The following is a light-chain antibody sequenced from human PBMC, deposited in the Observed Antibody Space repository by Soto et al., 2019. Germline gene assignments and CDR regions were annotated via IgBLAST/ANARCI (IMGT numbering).Light chain of an antibody. Sequence: ELALTQSPGNLSLSPGERATLSCRASQIVRSNHLAWYQQKPGQAPRLLIYDASRRDTGIPDRFSGSECWTDFTLTISRLEAEGCSVYYCQQYGSSPRTFGRGTKLEI. V-gene: IGKV3-20*01. CDR1: QIVRSNH. CDR3: QQYGSSPRT. CDR2: DAS. J-gene: IGKJ2*01.